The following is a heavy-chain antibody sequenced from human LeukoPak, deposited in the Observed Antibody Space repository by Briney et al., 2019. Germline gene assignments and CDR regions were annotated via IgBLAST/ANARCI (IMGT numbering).Heavy chain of an antibody. J-gene: IGHJ5*02. Sequence: ASVKVSCKASGYTFTGYYMHWVRQAPGQGLEWMGWINPNSGGTNYAQKFQGRVTMTRDTSINTAYMELSSLRSDDTAVFYCARGDYYGSPKVVAAWGQGTLVTVSS. V-gene: IGHV1-2*02. D-gene: IGHD3-10*01. CDR3: ARGDYYGSPKVVAA. CDR2: INPNSGGT. CDR1: GYTFTGYY.